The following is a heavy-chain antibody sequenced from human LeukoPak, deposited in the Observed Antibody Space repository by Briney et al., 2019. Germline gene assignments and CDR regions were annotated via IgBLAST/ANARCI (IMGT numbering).Heavy chain of an antibody. CDR2: INPNNGAT. CDR3: ARVPDIYCPSTSCVDY. D-gene: IGHD2-2*01. CDR1: EYIFTGYY. J-gene: IGHJ4*02. Sequence: ASVKVSCKASEYIFTGYYMHWVRQAPGQGLEWMGRINPNNGATSYAQKFQGRVTITGDTSISTAYMELSSLRSDDTAVYYCARVPDIYCPSTSCVDYWGQGTLVTVSS. V-gene: IGHV1-2*06.